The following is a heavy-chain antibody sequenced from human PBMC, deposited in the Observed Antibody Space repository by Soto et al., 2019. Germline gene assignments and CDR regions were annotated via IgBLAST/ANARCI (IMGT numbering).Heavy chain of an antibody. CDR2: INPSGGST. D-gene: IGHD3-22*01. V-gene: IGHV1-46*01. J-gene: IGHJ4*02. CDR1: GYTFTSYY. Sequence: ASVKVSWKASGYTFTSYYMHWVRQAPGQGLEWMGIINPSGGSTSYAQKFQGRVTMTRDTSTSTVYMELSSLRSEDTAVYYCASSVSGYPSYFDYWGQGTLVTVSS. CDR3: ASSVSGYPSYFDY.